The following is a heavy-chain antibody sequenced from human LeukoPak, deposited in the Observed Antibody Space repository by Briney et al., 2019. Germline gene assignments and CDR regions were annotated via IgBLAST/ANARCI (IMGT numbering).Heavy chain of an antibody. J-gene: IGHJ4*02. CDR2: IRYDGSNK. CDR3: AKGYCSSTSCYKD. CDR1: GFTFSSYG. V-gene: IGHV3-30*02. D-gene: IGHD2-2*02. Sequence: PGGYLRLSCAASGFTFSSYGMHWVRQAPGKGLEWVAFIRYDGSNKYYADSVKGRFTISRDNSKNTLYLQMNSLRAEDTAVYYCAKGYCSSTSCYKDWGQGTLVTVSS.